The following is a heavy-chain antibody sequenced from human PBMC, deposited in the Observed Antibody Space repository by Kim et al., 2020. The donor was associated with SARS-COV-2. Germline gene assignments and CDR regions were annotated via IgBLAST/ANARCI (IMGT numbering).Heavy chain of an antibody. D-gene: IGHD3-3*01. CDR2: ISGSGGST. V-gene: IGHV3-23*01. CDR3: AKILGVVILSGYYFDY. J-gene: IGHJ4*02. Sequence: GGSLRLSCAASGFTFSSYAMSWVRQAPGKGLEWVSAISGSGGSTYYADSVKGRFTISRDNSKNTLYLQMNSLRAEDTAVYYCAKILGVVILSGYYFDYWGQGTLVTVSS. CDR1: GFTFSSYA.